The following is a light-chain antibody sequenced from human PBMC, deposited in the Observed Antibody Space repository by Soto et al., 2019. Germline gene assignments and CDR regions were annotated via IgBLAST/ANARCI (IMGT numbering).Light chain of an antibody. Sequence: DIVMTQSPDSLAVSLGERATINCKSSQSVLYSSNNKNDLAWYQQKPGQPPKLLIYWASTRESGVPDRFSGSGSGTDFTLTISSLQAEDVAVYYCQQYYSTLFTFGPGTKVDIK. CDR3: QQYYSTLFT. CDR1: QSVLYSSNNKND. V-gene: IGKV4-1*01. CDR2: WAS. J-gene: IGKJ3*01.